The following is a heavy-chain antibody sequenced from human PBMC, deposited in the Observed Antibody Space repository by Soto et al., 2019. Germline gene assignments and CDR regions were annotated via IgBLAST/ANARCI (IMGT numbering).Heavy chain of an antibody. Sequence: SETLSLTCAVSGGSISSNNWWSWVRQPPGKLLEWIGEIYHSGSTNYNPSLKSRVTISVDKSKNQFYLKLNSVTAADTAVYYCAMTSSYCSVYYDYWGQVPLGTFSS. CDR3: AMTSSYCSVYYDY. J-gene: IGHJ4*02. CDR1: GGSISSNNW. V-gene: IGHV4-4*02. D-gene: IGHD3-22*01. CDR2: IYHSGST.